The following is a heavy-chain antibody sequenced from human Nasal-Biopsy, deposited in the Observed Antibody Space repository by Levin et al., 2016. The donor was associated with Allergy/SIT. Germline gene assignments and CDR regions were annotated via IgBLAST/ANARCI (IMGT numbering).Heavy chain of an antibody. V-gene: IGHV1-18*04. CDR1: GYTFTNFG. CDR3: ARIRYHSGSASEDS. J-gene: IGHJ4*02. Sequence: ASVKVSCKASGYTFTNFGISWVRQAPGQGLEWMGWISPDTGNTNYADSLQDRLSMTTDTSTNTAYMDLRGLRSDDTAMYYCARIRYHSGSASEDSWGQGTLVTVSS. CDR2: ISPDTGNT. D-gene: IGHD3-10*01.